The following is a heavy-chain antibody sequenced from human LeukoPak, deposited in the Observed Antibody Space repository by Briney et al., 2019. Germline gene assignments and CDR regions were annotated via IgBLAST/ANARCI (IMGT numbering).Heavy chain of an antibody. V-gene: IGHV3-23*01. CDR2: ITANGVGT. CDR3: AKDLSGTFDS. Sequence: PGGSLRLSCVVSGFAFSTYAMSWVRQVPGKGLEWISAITANGVGTHYADSVKGRFTISRDNSKNTLYLQMNSLRAEDTAVYYCAKDLSGTFDSWGQGILVTVSS. D-gene: IGHD6-13*01. CDR1: GFAFSTYA. J-gene: IGHJ4*02.